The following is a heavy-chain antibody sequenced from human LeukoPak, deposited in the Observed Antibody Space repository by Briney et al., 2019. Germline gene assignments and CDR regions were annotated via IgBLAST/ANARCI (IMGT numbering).Heavy chain of an antibody. V-gene: IGHV3-23*01. CDR3: ARAGDYFDY. CDR1: GFTFSNYA. CDR2: LSGTGGST. J-gene: IGHJ4*02. Sequence: GGSLRLSCAASGFTFSNYAMSWVRQAPGKGLEWVSTLSGTGGSTYYADSVKGRFTIFRDNSKNTLYLQVSSLRAEDTAVYYCARAGDYFDYWGQGTLVTVSS.